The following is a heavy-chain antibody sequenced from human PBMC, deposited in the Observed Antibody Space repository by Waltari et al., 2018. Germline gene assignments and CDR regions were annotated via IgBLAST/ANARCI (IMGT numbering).Heavy chain of an antibody. Sequence: EAQLMESGGGLVQPGGSLRRSCAASGFSLSAHWMTGVRLAPGKWVDGGGKRKGGGGAAWIVESMGGRVNISRDNAKNSVFLQMSSPTADDTATYYCARGSAADVRFWDLWGQGTVVTVSS. D-gene: IGHD3-10*01. V-gene: IGHV3-7*03. CDR3: ARGSAADVRFWDL. J-gene: IGHJ5*02. CDR1: GFSLSAHW. CDR2: RKGGGGAA.